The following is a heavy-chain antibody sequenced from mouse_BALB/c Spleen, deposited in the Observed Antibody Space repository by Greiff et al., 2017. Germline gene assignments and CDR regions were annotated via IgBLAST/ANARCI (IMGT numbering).Heavy chain of an antibody. CDR1: GFTFSSYG. CDR3: ARDRGYSPFAY. Sequence: EVKLVESGGGLVQPGGSLKLSCAASGFTFSSYGMSWVRQTPDKRLELVATINSNGGSTYYPDSVKGRFTISRDNAKNNLYLQMSSLKSEDTAMYYCARDRGYSPFAYWGQGTLVTVSA. J-gene: IGHJ3*01. CDR2: INSNGGST. D-gene: IGHD2-3*01. V-gene: IGHV5-6-3*01.